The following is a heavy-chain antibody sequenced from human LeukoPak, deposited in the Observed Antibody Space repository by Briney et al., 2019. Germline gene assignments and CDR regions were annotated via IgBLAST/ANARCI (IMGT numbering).Heavy chain of an antibody. CDR2: INHSGST. CDR3: ARERLPAASTRSWFDS. J-gene: IGHJ5*01. Sequence: PSETLSLTCAVYGGSFSGYYWSWIRQPPGKGLEWIGEINHSGSTNYNPSLKSRVTISVDTSKNQFSLKLSSVTAADTAVYYCARERLPAASTRSWFDSWGQGTLVTVSS. V-gene: IGHV4-34*01. D-gene: IGHD2-2*01. CDR1: GGSFSGYY.